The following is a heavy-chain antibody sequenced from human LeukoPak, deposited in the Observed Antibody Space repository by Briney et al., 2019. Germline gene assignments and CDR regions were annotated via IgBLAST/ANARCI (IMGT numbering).Heavy chain of an antibody. CDR2: ISWNSGSI. J-gene: IGHJ4*02. Sequence: PGGSLRLSCAASGFTFDDYAMHWVRQAPGKGLEWVSGISWNSGSIGYVDSVKGRFTISRDNAKNSLYLQMNSLRAEDTAVYYCASAVAGTGVFDYWGQGTLVTVSS. V-gene: IGHV3-9*01. D-gene: IGHD6-19*01. CDR3: ASAVAGTGVFDY. CDR1: GFTFDDYA.